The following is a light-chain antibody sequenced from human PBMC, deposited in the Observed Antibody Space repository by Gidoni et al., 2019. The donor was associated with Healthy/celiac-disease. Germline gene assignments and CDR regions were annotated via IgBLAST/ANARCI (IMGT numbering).Light chain of an antibody. CDR2: AAS. J-gene: IGKJ2*01. V-gene: IGKV1-39*01. CDR1: QSISSY. CDR3: QQSYSTPYT. Sequence: DIQRTQSPSSLSASVGDRVTITCRASQSISSYLNWYQQKPVKAPKLLIYAASSLQSGVPSRFSGSGSGTDFTLTISSLQPEDFATYYCQQSYSTPYTLGQGTKLEIK.